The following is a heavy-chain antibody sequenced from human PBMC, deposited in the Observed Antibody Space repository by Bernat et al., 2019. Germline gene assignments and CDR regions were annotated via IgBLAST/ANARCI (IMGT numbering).Heavy chain of an antibody. V-gene: IGHV3-30*02. Sequence: VQLLESGGGLVQPGGSLRLSCAASGFTFSSYGMHWVRQAPGKGLEWVAFIRYDGSNKYYADSVKGRFTISRDNSKNTLYLQMNSLRAEDTAVYYCAKDFPMKLQLGYYYYYGMDVWGQGTTVTVSS. CDR3: AKDFPMKLQLGYYYYYGMDV. CDR2: IRYDGSNK. J-gene: IGHJ6*02. CDR1: GFTFSSYG. D-gene: IGHD5-24*01.